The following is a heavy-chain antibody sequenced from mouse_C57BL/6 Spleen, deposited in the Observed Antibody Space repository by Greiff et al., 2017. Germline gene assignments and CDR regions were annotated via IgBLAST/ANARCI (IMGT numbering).Heavy chain of an antibody. CDR2: IDPEDGDT. V-gene: IGHV14-1*01. CDR1: GFTINDYS. D-gene: IGHD1-1*01. CDR3: TFYYGSINWYFDV. J-gene: IGHJ1*03. Sequence: EVQLQQSGAELVRPGASVKLSCTASGFTINDYSMHWVKQRPEQGLEWIGKIDPEDGDTEYAQKFQGKATMTADTSSNTAYLQLSSLTSEDTAVYYCTFYYGSINWYFDVWGTGTTVTVSS.